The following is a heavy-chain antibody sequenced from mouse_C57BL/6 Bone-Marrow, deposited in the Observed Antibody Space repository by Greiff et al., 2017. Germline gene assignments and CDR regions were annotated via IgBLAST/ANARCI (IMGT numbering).Heavy chain of an antibody. CDR3: ARRMFYYGNYGGAWFAY. CDR2: IYPGDGDT. J-gene: IGHJ3*01. CDR1: GYAFSSSW. V-gene: IGHV1-82*01. D-gene: IGHD2-1*01. Sequence: QVQLPQSGPELVKPGASVKLSCKASGYAFSSSWMHWVKQRPGQGLEWIGRIYPGDGDTNYNGKFKGTATLTADKSSSTAYMQLSSLTSEDSAVYFGARRMFYYGNYGGAWFAYWGQGTLVTVSA.